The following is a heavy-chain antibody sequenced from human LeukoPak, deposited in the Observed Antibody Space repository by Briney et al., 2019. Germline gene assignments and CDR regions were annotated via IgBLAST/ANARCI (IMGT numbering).Heavy chain of an antibody. CDR1: EFSVGSNY. V-gene: IGHV3-66*01. CDR3: ASMVRDYFEY. CDR2: IYSGGST. Sequence: GGSLRLSCAASEFSVGSNYMTWVRQAPGKGLEWVSLIYSGGSTYYADSVKGRFTISRDNSKNTLYLQMGSLRPDDMAVYYCASMVRDYFEYWGQGTLVTVSS. J-gene: IGHJ4*02. D-gene: IGHD3-10*01.